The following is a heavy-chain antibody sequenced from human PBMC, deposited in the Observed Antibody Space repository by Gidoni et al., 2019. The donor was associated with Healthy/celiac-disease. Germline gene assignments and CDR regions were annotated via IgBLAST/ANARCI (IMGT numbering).Heavy chain of an antibody. CDR1: GGSISSYY. CDR3: ARGALSPYYGVYWYFVL. V-gene: IGHV4-59*01. J-gene: IGHJ2*01. Sequence: QVQLQESGPGLVKPSETLSLTCTVSGGSISSYYWSWIQQPPGKGLEWIGYIYYSGSTNYNPSLKSRVTISVDTSKNQFSLKLSSVTAADTAVYYCARGALSPYYGVYWYFVLWGRGTLVTVSS. D-gene: IGHD4-17*01. CDR2: IYYSGST.